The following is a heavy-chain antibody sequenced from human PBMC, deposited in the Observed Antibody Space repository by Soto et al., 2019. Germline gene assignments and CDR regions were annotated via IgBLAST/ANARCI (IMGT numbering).Heavy chain of an antibody. J-gene: IGHJ1*01. CDR1: GYIFTNYA. D-gene: IGHD2-2*01. Sequence: GASVKVSCKASGYIFTNYAMHWVRQAPGQRLEWMGWINAGNAYTKYSQKFQGRVTITRDTSASIAYMELSSLSSEDTAVYYCARAGSDCSKTDCYSVQYWGQGTLVTVSS. V-gene: IGHV1-3*01. CDR3: ARAGSDCSKTDCYSVQY. CDR2: INAGNAYT.